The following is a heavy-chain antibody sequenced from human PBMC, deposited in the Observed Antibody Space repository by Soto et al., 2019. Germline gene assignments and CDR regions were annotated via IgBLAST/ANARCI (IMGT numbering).Heavy chain of an antibody. CDR3: AKVQDPYGEPYFVGDY. D-gene: IGHD4-17*01. CDR2: ISGSGGST. V-gene: IGHV3-23*01. CDR1: GFTFSSYA. J-gene: IGHJ4*02. Sequence: GGSLRLSCAASGFTFSSYAMSWVRQAPGKGLEWVSAISGSGGSTYYADSVKGRFTISRDNSKNTLYLQMNSLRAEDTAVYYCAKVQDPYGEPYFVGDYWGQGTLVTVSS.